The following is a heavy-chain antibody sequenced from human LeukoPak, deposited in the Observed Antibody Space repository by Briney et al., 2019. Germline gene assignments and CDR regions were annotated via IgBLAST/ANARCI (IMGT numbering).Heavy chain of an antibody. V-gene: IGHV3-23*01. D-gene: IGHD4-17*01. CDR3: AKGGRRHYGDYVAF. CDR1: GFTVNSYA. Sequence: SGGSLRLSCDASGFTVNSYAMNWVRQAPGKGLEWVSVISASGDNTYYADSVKGRFTISRDDSKNTVYPQMNSLRADDTAVYHCAKGGRRHYGDYVAFWGQGTLVTVSS. CDR2: ISASGDNT. J-gene: IGHJ4*02.